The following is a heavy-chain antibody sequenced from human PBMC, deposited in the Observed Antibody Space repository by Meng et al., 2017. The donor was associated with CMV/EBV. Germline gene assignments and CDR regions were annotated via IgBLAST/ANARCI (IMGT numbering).Heavy chain of an antibody. V-gene: IGHV4-30-4*08. CDR3: ARVMGPNRTPYYFDY. CDR2: IYYSGST. D-gene: IGHD1-14*01. CDR1: GGSISSGDYY. J-gene: IGHJ4*02. Sequence: QRQESGPGLVKPSQTLSLTCTVSGGSISSGDYYWSWIRQPPGKGLEWIGYIYYSGSTYYNPSLKSRVTISVGTSKNQFSLKLSSVTAADTAVYYCARVMGPNRTPYYFDYWGQGTLVTVSS.